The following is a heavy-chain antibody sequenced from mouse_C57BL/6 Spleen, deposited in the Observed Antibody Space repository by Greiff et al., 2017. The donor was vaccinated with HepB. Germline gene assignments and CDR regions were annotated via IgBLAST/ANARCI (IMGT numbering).Heavy chain of an antibody. J-gene: IGHJ2*01. V-gene: IGHV5-6*01. D-gene: IGHD1-1*01. CDR2: ISSGGSYT. CDR1: GFTFSSYG. CDR3: ARQIHITTVVATQFDY. Sequence: EVKVVESGGDLVKPGGSLKLSCAASGFTFSSYGMSWVRQTPDKRLEWVATISSGGSYTYYPDSVKGRFTISRDNAKNTLYLQMSSLKSEDTAMYYCARQIHITTVVATQFDYWGQGTTLTVSS.